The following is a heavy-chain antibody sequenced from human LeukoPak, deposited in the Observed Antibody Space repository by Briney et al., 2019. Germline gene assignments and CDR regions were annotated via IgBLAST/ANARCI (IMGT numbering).Heavy chain of an antibody. CDR1: GYTSTSYD. V-gene: IGHV1-8*03. CDR3: ARGPPSDAFDI. Sequence: ASVKVSCKASGYTSTSYDINWVRQATGQGLEWMGWMNPNSGNTGYAQKFQGRVTITRNTSISTAYMELSSLRSEDTAVYYCARGPPSDAFDIWGQGTMVTVSS. J-gene: IGHJ3*02. CDR2: MNPNSGNT.